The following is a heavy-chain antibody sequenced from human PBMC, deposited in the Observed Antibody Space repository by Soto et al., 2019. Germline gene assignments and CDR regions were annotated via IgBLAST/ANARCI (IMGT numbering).Heavy chain of an antibody. CDR1: VESFSPYY. D-gene: IGHD3-16*01. J-gene: IGHJ5*02. CDR2: INHVAST. V-gene: IGHV4-34*01. CDR3: TRGGGSSDNYFGP. Sequence: SETLSLTCSVYVESFSPYYWTWIRQPPGKGLEWIGEINHVASTNYNPSLKSRVTISVDTSKNQFSLKLRSVTAADTAVYYCTRGGGSSDNYFGPWGQGTLVTVSS.